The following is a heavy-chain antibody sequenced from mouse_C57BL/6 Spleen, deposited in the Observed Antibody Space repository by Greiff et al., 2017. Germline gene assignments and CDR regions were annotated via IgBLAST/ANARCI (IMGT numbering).Heavy chain of an antibody. J-gene: IGHJ4*01. CDR1: GYAFSSSW. Sequence: VQLQQSGPELVKPGASVKISCKASGYAFSSSWMNWVKQRPGKGLEWSGRIYPGDGDTNYNGKFKGKATLTADKSSSTAYMQLSSLTSEDSAVYFCAGDSPGYAMDYWGQGTSVTVSS. V-gene: IGHV1-82*01. CDR3: AGDSPGYAMDY. CDR2: IYPGDGDT.